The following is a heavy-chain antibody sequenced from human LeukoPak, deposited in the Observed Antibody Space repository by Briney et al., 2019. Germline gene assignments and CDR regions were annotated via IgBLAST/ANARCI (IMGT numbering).Heavy chain of an antibody. V-gene: IGHV3-20*04. Sequence: GGSLRLSCAASGFTFSSYAMSWVRQAPGKGLEWVSGINWNGGSTGYADSVKGRFTISRDNAKNSLYLQMNSLRAEDTALYYCARRDIVVVPAAIFGAFDIWGQGTMVTVSS. CDR2: INWNGGST. CDR1: GFTFSSYA. J-gene: IGHJ3*02. CDR3: ARRDIVVVPAAIFGAFDI. D-gene: IGHD2-2*02.